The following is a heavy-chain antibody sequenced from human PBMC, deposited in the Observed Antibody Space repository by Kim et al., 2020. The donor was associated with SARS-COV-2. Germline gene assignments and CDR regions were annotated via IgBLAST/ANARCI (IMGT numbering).Heavy chain of an antibody. J-gene: IGHJ6*02. D-gene: IGHD2-2*01. CDR3: AKGDVGYCTSTSCYGGMDV. V-gene: IGHV3-30*02. Sequence: GRFTISRDTSKNTLYLQMNSLRAEDTAVYYCAKGDVGYCTSTSCYGGMDVWGQGTTVTVSS.